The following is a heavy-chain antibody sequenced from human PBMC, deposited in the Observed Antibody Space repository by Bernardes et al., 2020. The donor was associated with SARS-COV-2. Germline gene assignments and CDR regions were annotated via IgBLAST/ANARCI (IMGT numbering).Heavy chain of an antibody. CDR2: FMQKEST. J-gene: IGHJ5*02. CDR3: ARCPIAAAGTNWFDP. Sequence: GEFMQKESTNYNPSLKSRVTISVDTSKNQFSLKLSSVTAADTAVYYCARCPIAAAGTNWFDPWC. D-gene: IGHD6-13*01. V-gene: IGHV4-34*12.